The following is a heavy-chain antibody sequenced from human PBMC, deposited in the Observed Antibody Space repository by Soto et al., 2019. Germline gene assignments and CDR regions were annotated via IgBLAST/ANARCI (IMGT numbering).Heavy chain of an antibody. D-gene: IGHD4-4*01. V-gene: IGHV3-23*01. J-gene: IGHJ6*03. CDR1: GFTFSSYA. CDR3: AKDSHSNPRDYYYYMDV. Sequence: PGGSLRLSCAASGFTFSSYAMSWVRQAPGKGLEWVSAISGSGGSTYYADSVKGRFTISRDNSKNTLYLQMNSLRAEDTAVYYCAKDSHSNPRDYYYYMDVWGKGTTVTVSS. CDR2: ISGSGGST.